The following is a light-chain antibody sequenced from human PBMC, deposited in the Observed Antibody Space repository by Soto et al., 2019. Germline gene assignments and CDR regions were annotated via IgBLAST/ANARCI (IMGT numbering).Light chain of an antibody. CDR3: QHYNSLPLT. Sequence: EIVMTQSPATLSVSPGERATLSCRASQSVSSNLAWYQQKPGQAPRLLIYGASTRATGIPARFSGSGSGTEFTLTISSLQSEDFAVYYCQHYNSLPLTFGGGTKGISN. CDR1: QSVSSN. CDR2: GAS. J-gene: IGKJ4*01. V-gene: IGKV3-15*01.